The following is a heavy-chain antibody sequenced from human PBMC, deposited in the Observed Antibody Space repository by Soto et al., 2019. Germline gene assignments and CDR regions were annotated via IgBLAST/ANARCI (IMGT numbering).Heavy chain of an antibody. V-gene: IGHV1-69*01. CDR2: IIPIFGTA. D-gene: IGHD6-6*01. CDR3: ARVGAARETHYYGMDV. CDR1: GGAFSSYA. J-gene: IGHJ6*02. Sequence: QVQLVQSGAEVKKPGSSVKVSCKASGGAFSSYAISWVRQAPGQGLEWMGGIIPIFGTANYAQKFQGRVTITADESTSTAYMELSSLRSEDTAVYYCARVGAARETHYYGMDVWGQGTTVTVSS.